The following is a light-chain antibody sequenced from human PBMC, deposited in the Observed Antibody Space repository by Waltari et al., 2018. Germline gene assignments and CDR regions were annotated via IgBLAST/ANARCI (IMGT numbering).Light chain of an antibody. CDR3: QKYGSAPFT. V-gene: IGKV1-27*01. CDR2: AAS. J-gene: IGKJ3*01. CDR1: QGISNY. Sequence: DIQMTQSPSSLSASVGDRVTITCRASQGISNYLAWYQQKPGRVPQLLIYAASTLQSGVPSRFTGGGSGTDFTLTISSLQPEDVATYYCQKYGSAPFTFGPGTKVEIK.